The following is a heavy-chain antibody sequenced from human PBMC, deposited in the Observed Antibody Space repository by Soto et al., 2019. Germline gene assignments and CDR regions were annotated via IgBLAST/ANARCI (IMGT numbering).Heavy chain of an antibody. CDR1: GGSISSGGYS. CDR3: ARTGIAAAGTELLNWFER. J-gene: IGHJ5*02. V-gene: IGHV4-31*03. CDR2: IYYSVST. Sequence: TLSLTCTVSGGSISSGGYSWSWILHHPGKGLEWIGYIYYSVSTYYNPSLKSRVTISVDTSKNQFSLKLSSVTAADTAVYYCARTGIAAAGTELLNWFERWGKENLVTSSS. D-gene: IGHD6-13*01.